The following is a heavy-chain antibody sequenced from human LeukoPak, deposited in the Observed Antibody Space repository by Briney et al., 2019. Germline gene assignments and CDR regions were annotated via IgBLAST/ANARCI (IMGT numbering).Heavy chain of an antibody. Sequence: SETLSLTCTVSGGSISSYYWSWIRQPPGKGLEWIGYIYYSGSTNYNPSLKSRVTISVDTSKNQFSLKLSSVTAADTAVYYCARLATLTGGWFDPWGQGTLVTVSS. J-gene: IGHJ5*02. D-gene: IGHD1-26*01. CDR3: ARLATLTGGWFDP. CDR2: IYYSGST. CDR1: GGSISSYY. V-gene: IGHV4-59*01.